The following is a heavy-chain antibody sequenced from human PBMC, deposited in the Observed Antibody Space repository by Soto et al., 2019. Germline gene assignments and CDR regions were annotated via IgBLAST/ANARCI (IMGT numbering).Heavy chain of an antibody. CDR3: AKDLRVRGWYFDL. Sequence: QVQLVESGGGVVQPGRSLRLSCAASGFTFSDYGMHWVRQAPGKGLEWVAIISYDGGNKYYADSVKGRFTISRDNSKNTLYLQMNRLRAEDKAVFYCAKDLRVRGWYFDLWGRGTLVTVSS. CDR2: ISYDGGNK. CDR1: GFTFSDYG. D-gene: IGHD4-17*01. J-gene: IGHJ2*01. V-gene: IGHV3-30*18.